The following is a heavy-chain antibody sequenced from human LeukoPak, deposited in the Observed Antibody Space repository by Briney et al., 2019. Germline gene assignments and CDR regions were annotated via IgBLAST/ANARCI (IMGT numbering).Heavy chain of an antibody. CDR1: GFTFSSYA. D-gene: IGHD3-10*01. Sequence: GGSLRLSCAASGFTFSSYAMHWVREAPGKGLEWVAVISYDGSNKYYADSVKGRFTISRDNSKNTLYLQMNSLRAEDTAVYYCARDLLVGELLENCYYYGMDVWGQGTTVTVSS. V-gene: IGHV3-30*04. CDR3: ARDLLVGELLENCYYYGMDV. CDR2: ISYDGSNK. J-gene: IGHJ6*02.